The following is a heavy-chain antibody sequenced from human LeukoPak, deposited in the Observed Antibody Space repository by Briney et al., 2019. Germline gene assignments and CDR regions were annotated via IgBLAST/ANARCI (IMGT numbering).Heavy chain of an antibody. CDR3: ARRDHHHDY. CDR2: ISSSSSCI. V-gene: IGHV3-21*01. D-gene: IGHD5-24*01. Sequence: PGGSLRLSCAASGFTFSSYSMHWVRQAPGKGLEWASSISSSSSCIYYAASVKGRFTISRDNAKNPLSLQMNSLRAEDTAVYYWARRDHHHDYWGQGTLVTASS. CDR1: GFTFSSYS. J-gene: IGHJ4*02.